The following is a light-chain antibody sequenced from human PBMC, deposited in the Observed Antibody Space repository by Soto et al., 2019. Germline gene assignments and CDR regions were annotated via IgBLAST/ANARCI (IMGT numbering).Light chain of an antibody. CDR1: GSNIGSNF. V-gene: IGLV1-47*01. CDR3: ATWDDTLIGVV. CDR2: RNI. Sequence: QAVVTQPPSASGTPGQRVSISCSGSGSNIGSNFVYCYQQLPGTTPKLLMYRNIKRPSGVPDRFSCSKSGTSASLAISGLRSADEGDYYCATWDDTLIGVVFGGGTKLTVL. J-gene: IGLJ2*01.